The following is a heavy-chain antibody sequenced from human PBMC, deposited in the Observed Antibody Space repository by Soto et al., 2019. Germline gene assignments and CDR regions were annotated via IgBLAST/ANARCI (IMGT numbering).Heavy chain of an antibody. J-gene: IGHJ6*02. V-gene: IGHV1-69*01. Sequence: QVQLVQSGAEVKKPGSSVKVSCKASGGTFSSYAISWVRQAPGQGLEWMGGIIPIFGTANYAQKFQGRVTITADESTSTAYMELSXXXXXXXXXXXXXXXXXXXXXXXXXDYYYGMDVWGQGTTVTVSS. CDR2: IIPIFGTA. CDR1: GGTFSSYA. CDR3: XXXXXXXXXXXXXDYYYGMDV.